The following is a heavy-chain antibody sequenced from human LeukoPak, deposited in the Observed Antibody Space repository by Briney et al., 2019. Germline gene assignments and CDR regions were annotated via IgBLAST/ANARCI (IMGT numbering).Heavy chain of an antibody. CDR3: AKDLGATAPYYMDV. D-gene: IGHD3-16*01. J-gene: IGHJ6*03. Sequence: GGSLRLSCAASGFAFRTYGINWVRQAPGKGLEWVASIGHDGSHKFYTASVKGRFTISRDNSKNTLLLQMISLRVEDTALYYCAKDLGATAPYYMDVWGRGTTVTV. CDR1: GFAFRTYG. CDR2: IGHDGSHK. V-gene: IGHV3-30*02.